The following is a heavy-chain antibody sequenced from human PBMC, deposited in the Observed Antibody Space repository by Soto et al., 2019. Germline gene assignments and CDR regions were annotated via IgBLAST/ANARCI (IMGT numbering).Heavy chain of an antibody. CDR2: IIPLFGTP. J-gene: IGHJ4*02. CDR1: GGTFSDLA. CDR3: ASERVAEMATGGYCDN. V-gene: IGHV1-69*01. Sequence: QVHLVQSGAEVKKPGSSVKVSCKTSGGTFSDLAFSWVRQAPRQGLEWVGGIIPLFGTPNYAREFQGRVSISADESSNTVYMELRSLRSEDTAVYYCASERVAEMATGGYCDNWGQGTLVTVSS. D-gene: IGHD5-12*01.